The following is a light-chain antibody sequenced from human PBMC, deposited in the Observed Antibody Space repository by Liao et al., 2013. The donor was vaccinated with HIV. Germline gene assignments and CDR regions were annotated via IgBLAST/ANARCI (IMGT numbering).Light chain of an antibody. CDR3: QVWDSSSDHPV. Sequence: SYELTQPPSVSVAPGKTARITCGGHNIGIKAVHWYQQRPGQAPVLVIYNDNARPSGIPERFSGSNSGNTATLTISRVEAGDEADYYCQVWDSSSDHPVFGGGTKLTVL. V-gene: IGLV3-21*04. J-gene: IGLJ2*01. CDR2: NDN. CDR1: NIGIKA.